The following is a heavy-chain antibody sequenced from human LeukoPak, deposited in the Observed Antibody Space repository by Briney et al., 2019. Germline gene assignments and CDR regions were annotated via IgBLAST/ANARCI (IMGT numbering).Heavy chain of an antibody. V-gene: IGHV3-7*01. CDR2: IKQDGGEK. CDR1: GFTFSTYW. D-gene: IGHD2-21*01. J-gene: IGHJ4*02. CDR3: ARVVVRRFDH. Sequence: PRGSLRLSCAASGFTFSTYWMSWVRQAPGKGLEWVANIKQDGGEKYYVDSVKGRFTISRDNAKNSLYLQMNSLRDEDTAVYYCARVVVRRFDHWGQGTLVTVSS.